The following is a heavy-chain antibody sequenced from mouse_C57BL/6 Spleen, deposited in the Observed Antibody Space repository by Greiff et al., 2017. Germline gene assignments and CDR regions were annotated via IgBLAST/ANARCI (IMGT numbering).Heavy chain of an antibody. Sequence: VQLVESGAELVRPGTSVKVSCKASGYAFTNYLIEWVKQRPGQGLEWIGVINPGSGGTNYNEKFKGKATLTADKSSSTAYMQLSSLTSEDSAVDFCARGGDYDYFDYWGQGTTLTVAS. CDR3: ARGGDYDYFDY. D-gene: IGHD2-4*01. CDR2: INPGSGGT. V-gene: IGHV1-54*01. CDR1: GYAFTNYL. J-gene: IGHJ2*01.